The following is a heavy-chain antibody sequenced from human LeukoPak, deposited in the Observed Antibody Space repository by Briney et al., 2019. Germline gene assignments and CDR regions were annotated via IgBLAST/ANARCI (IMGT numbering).Heavy chain of an antibody. Sequence: GRSLRLSCVAPGFTFNTYGMHWVRQAPGKGLEWVAGISSDGNNKDYSDSVKGRFTISRDNSKNTLYLQMNSLRAEDTAVYYCAKAAYCTSTSCHFSGYAQRPLDSWGQGTLVTVSS. V-gene: IGHV3-30*18. J-gene: IGHJ4*02. D-gene: IGHD2-2*01. CDR1: GFTFNTYG. CDR3: AKAAYCTSTSCHFSGYAQRPLDS. CDR2: ISSDGNNK.